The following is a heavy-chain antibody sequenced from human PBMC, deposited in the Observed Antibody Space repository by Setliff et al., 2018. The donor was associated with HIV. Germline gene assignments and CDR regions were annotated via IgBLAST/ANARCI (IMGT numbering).Heavy chain of an antibody. CDR1: GASISSPIYY. J-gene: IGHJ4*02. V-gene: IGHV4-39*01. Sequence: ETLSLTCSVSGASISSPIYYWGWIRQAPGKGLEWIGNIYYNGNTNYKPSLERRLTISVDTSKNQFSLSLSSVTATDTALYFCAAAEGQGPWYFFDNWGQGTQVTVS. D-gene: IGHD6-13*01. CDR3: AAAEGQGPWYFFDN. CDR2: IYYNGNT.